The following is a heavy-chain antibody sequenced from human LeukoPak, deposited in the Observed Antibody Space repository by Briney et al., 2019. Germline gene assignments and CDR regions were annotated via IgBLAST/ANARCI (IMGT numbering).Heavy chain of an antibody. V-gene: IGHV3-23*01. CDR2: IGGSGDKT. Sequence: GGPLRLSCAASGFTFNRNAISGVRQAPGKGLEGFSTIGGSGDKTFYADSVKARFTIPRDNSKNMLHLQMSSLTGEDTRLYYCVRGGDASRGWGDHDYWAKGDVVSVFS. J-gene: IGHJ4*02. CDR3: VRGGDASRGWGDHDY. CDR1: GFTFNRNA. D-gene: IGHD6-19*01.